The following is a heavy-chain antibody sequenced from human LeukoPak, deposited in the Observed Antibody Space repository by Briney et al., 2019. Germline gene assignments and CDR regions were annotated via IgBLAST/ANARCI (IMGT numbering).Heavy chain of an antibody. Sequence: GGSLRLSCAASGFTISNYWMNWVRQAPGEGLEWVANINQDGSVEHYVDSVKGRFTISRDNAKNSLYLQMNSLRAEDTAVYYCVLSWSYDMDVWGQGTTVTVSS. CDR2: INQDGSVE. D-gene: IGHD2-15*01. CDR3: VLSWSYDMDV. J-gene: IGHJ6*02. V-gene: IGHV3-7*02. CDR1: GFTISNYW.